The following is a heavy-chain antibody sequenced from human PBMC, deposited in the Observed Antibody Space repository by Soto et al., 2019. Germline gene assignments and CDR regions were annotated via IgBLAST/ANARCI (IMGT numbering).Heavy chain of an antibody. V-gene: IGHV4-39*07. CDR1: GGSISSSSYY. CDR3: AKLSGSRGYSYGYSYYYYGMDV. D-gene: IGHD5-18*01. Sequence: SETLSLTCTVSGGSISSSSYYWSWIRQPPGKGLEWIGEINHSGSTNYNPSLKSRVTISVDTSKNQFSLKLSSVTAADTAVYYCAKLSGSRGYSYGYSYYYYGMDVWGQGTTVTVSS. CDR2: INHSGST. J-gene: IGHJ6*02.